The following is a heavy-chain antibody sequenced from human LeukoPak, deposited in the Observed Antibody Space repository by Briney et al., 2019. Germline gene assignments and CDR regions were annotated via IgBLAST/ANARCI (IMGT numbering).Heavy chain of an antibody. D-gene: IGHD2-2*01. J-gene: IGHJ3*02. CDR3: ARRTSYCSSTSCYYYGTSPAFDI. V-gene: IGHV4-34*01. CDR2: INHSGST. Sequence: KPSESLSLTCAVYGGSFSGYYWSWIRQPPGKGLEWIGEINHSGSTNYNPSLKSRVTISVDTSKNQFSLKLSSVTAADTAVYYCARRTSYCSSTSCYYYGTSPAFDIWGQGTMVTVSS. CDR1: GGSFSGYY.